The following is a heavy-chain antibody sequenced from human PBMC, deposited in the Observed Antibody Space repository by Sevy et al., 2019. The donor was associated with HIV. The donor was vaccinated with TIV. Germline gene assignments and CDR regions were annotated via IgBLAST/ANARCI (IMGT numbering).Heavy chain of an antibody. CDR1: GDSVTDYY. Sequence: AEILSLTCTVSGDSVTDYYWTWIRQPPGKGLEWIGYIYYSGTTKYNPSLKARVTMSLDSSKNQFSLKLISVTTADTAVYYCARGTDDFLSGDDPYYFDNWGQGTLVLVSS. D-gene: IGHD3-3*01. J-gene: IGHJ4*02. V-gene: IGHV4-59*02. CDR3: ARGTDDFLSGDDPYYFDN. CDR2: IYYSGTT.